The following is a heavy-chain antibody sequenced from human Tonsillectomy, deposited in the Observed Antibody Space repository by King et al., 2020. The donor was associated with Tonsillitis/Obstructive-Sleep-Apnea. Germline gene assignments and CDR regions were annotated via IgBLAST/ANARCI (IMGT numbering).Heavy chain of an antibody. CDR2: ISASGGST. CDR1: GFTFSIYA. D-gene: IGHD3-22*01. J-gene: IGHJ6*03. CDR3: AKDSDSSGYYPSNYYYMDV. Sequence: VQLVESGGGLVQPGGSLRLSCAASGFTFSIYAMTWVRRAPGKGLEWVSVISASGGSTYYADSVKGRFTISRDNSKNTLYLQMSSLRAEDTAVYYRAKDSDSSGYYPSNYYYMDVWGKGTTVTVSS. V-gene: IGHV3-23*04.